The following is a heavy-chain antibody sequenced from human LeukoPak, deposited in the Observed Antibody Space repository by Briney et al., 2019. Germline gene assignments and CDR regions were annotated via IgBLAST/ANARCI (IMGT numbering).Heavy chain of an antibody. D-gene: IGHD4-17*01. CDR2: IYYSGST. Sequence: SETLSPTCSVSGGSISTYYWSWIRQPPGKGLEWIGYIYYSGSTKYNPSLKSRVTISVDTSKNQFSLKLSSVTAADTAIYYCARHAPYGDYIRWGQGTLVTVSS. CDR1: GGSISTYY. J-gene: IGHJ4*02. CDR3: ARHAPYGDYIR. V-gene: IGHV4-59*01.